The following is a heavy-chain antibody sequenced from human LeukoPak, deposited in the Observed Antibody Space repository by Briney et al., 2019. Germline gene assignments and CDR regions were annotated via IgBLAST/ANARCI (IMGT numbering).Heavy chain of an antibody. V-gene: IGHV1-8*03. CDR3: ARVGDSSSWYRNYYYMDV. CDR2: MNPNSGNT. J-gene: IGHJ6*03. CDR1: GYTFTSYD. D-gene: IGHD6-13*01. Sequence: ASVKVSCKASGYTFTSYDINWVRQATGQGLEWMGWMNPNSGNTGYAQKFQGRVTITRNTSISTAYMELSSLRSEDTAVYYCARVGDSSSWYRNYYYMDVWGKGTTVTVSS.